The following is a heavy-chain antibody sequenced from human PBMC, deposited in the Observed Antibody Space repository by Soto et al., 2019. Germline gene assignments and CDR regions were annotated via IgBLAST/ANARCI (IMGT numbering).Heavy chain of an antibody. J-gene: IGHJ5*02. V-gene: IGHV1-18*01. CDR2: ISAYNGNT. CDR3: ARDHRRYCSSTSCRNWFAP. Sequence: ASVKVSCKASGYTFTSYGISWVRQAPGQGLEWMGWISAYNGNTNYAQKLQGRVTMTTDTSTSTAYMELRSLRSDDTAVYYCARDHRRYCSSTSCRNWFAPWGQGTLVTVSS. CDR1: GYTFTSYG. D-gene: IGHD2-2*01.